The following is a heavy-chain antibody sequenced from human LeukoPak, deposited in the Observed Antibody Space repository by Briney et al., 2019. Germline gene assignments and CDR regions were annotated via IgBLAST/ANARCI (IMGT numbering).Heavy chain of an antibody. CDR1: GFTFSSYS. D-gene: IGHD1-7*01. Sequence: GGSLRLSCAASGFTFSSYSMNWVRQAPGKGLEWVAAISGSGDSTYYADSVKGRFTISRDNSKNTLYVQMNSLRAEDTAVYYCARDHWNYWVYYFDYWGQGTLVTVSS. J-gene: IGHJ4*02. CDR3: ARDHWNYWVYYFDY. V-gene: IGHV3-23*01. CDR2: ISGSGDST.